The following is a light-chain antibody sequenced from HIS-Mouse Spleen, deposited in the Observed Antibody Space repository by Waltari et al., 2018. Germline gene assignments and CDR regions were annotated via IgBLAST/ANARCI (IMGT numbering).Light chain of an antibody. J-gene: IGKJ2*01. CDR1: QGISSA. CDR3: QQFNSYPPYT. CDR2: DAS. V-gene: IGKV1-13*02. Sequence: AIQLTQSPSSLSASVGDRVPITCRASQGISSALAWYQQKPGKAPEPLIYDASSLESGVPSRFSGSGSGTDFTLTISSLQPEDFATYYCQQFNSYPPYTFGQGTKLEIK.